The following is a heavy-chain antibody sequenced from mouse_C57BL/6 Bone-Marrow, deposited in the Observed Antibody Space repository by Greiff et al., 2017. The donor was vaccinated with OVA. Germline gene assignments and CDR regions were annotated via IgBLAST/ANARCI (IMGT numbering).Heavy chain of an antibody. CDR2: IDPANDNT. Sequence: EVQGVESVAELVRPGASVKLSCTASGFNIKNTYMHWVKQRTEQGLEWIGRIDPANDNTKYAPKFQGKATMTADTSSNTAYLLLSRLSSEDTAVYCGARGNFGSRFYAMDYWGQGTSVTVSS. D-gene: IGHD1-1*01. V-gene: IGHV14-3*01. CDR1: GFNIKNTY. CDR3: ARGNFGSRFYAMDY. J-gene: IGHJ4*01.